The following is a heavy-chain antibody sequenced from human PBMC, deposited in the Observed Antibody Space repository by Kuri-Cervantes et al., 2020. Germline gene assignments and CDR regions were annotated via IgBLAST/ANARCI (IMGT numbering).Heavy chain of an antibody. Sequence: SETLSLTCTVSGGSISSSSYYWSWIRQPPGKGLEWIGYIYYSGSTNYNPSLKSRVTISVDTSKNQFSLKLSSVTAADTAVYYCARGSGYDHFDYWGQGTLVTVSS. CDR1: GGSISSSSYY. V-gene: IGHV4-61*05. CDR2: IYYSGST. D-gene: IGHD5-12*01. J-gene: IGHJ4*02. CDR3: ARGSGYDHFDY.